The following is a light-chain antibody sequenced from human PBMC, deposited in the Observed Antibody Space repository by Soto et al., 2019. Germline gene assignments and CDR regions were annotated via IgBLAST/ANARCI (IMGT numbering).Light chain of an antibody. V-gene: IGLV2-8*01. Sequence: QSVLTQPPSGAGSPGQSVTISCTGTSTDVGGYNYVSWYQQYPGKAPKLMIYEVSKRPSGVPDRFSGSKSGNKASLTVSGLQAEDEDHYYCSSYGGRYNYVFGTG. J-gene: IGLJ1*01. CDR2: EVS. CDR1: STDVGGYNY. CDR3: SSYGGRYNYV.